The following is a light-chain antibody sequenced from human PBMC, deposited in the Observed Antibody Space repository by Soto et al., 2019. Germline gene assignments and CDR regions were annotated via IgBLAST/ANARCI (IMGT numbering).Light chain of an antibody. Sequence: QSALTQPASVSGSPGQSITISCTGSSSDIGGYNYVSWYQQYPGKAPKLMIYDVTNRPSGISNRFSGSRSGNTASLTISGLQAEDEADYVCSSYSTNTTLVVFGGGTKLTVL. CDR1: SSDIGGYNY. CDR2: DVT. V-gene: IGLV2-14*01. J-gene: IGLJ2*01. CDR3: SSYSTNTTLVV.